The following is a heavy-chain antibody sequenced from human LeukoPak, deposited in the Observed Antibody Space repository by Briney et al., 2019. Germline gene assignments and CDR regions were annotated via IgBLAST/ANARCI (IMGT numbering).Heavy chain of an antibody. Sequence: KASETLSLTCTVSGVSINSYYWSWIRQPPGKGLEWIAYIYYSGSTSYNPSLKSRVTISVDTSKNQISLKLNSVTAADTAMYYCARLFHPALSGNYPFDYWGQGTLVTVSS. CDR2: IYYSGST. V-gene: IGHV4-59*01. CDR3: ARLFHPALSGNYPFDY. D-gene: IGHD1-26*01. J-gene: IGHJ4*02. CDR1: GVSINSYY.